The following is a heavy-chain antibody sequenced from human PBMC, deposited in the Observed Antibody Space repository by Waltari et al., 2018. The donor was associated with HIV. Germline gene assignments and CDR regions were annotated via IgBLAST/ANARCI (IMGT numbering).Heavy chain of an antibody. CDR3: ARRGYGDSSGYYYNYYFDY. CDR2: INHSGST. V-gene: IGHV4-34*01. D-gene: IGHD3-22*01. Sequence: QVQLQQWGAGLLKPSETLSLTCAVYGGSFSGYYWSWIRQPPGKGLEWIGEINHSGSTNYNPSLKSRVTIAVDTSKNQFSLKLSSVTAADTAVYYCARRGYGDSSGYYYNYYFDYWGQGTLVTVSS. CDR1: GGSFSGYY. J-gene: IGHJ4*02.